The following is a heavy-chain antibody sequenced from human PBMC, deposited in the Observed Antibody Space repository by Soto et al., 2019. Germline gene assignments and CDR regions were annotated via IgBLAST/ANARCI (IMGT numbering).Heavy chain of an antibody. V-gene: IGHV3-23*01. CDR1: GFTFSSYA. CDR3: AKDGGPRFLEWLPSEFDY. D-gene: IGHD3-3*01. Sequence: GGSLRLSCAASGFTFSSYAMSWVRQAPGKGLEWVSAISGRGGSTYYADSVKGRVTISRDNSKHTLYRKMNSLRAEDTAVYYCAKDGGPRFLEWLPSEFDYWGQGTLVTVSS. J-gene: IGHJ4*02. CDR2: ISGRGGST.